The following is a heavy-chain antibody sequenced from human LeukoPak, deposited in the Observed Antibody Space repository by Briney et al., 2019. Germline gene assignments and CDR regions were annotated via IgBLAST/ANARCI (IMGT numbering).Heavy chain of an antibody. J-gene: IGHJ3*02. D-gene: IGHD3-22*01. CDR3: ARGRWYYDSAVRLRRTDAFDI. Sequence: PSETLSLTCTVSGGSISSSSYSWSWIRQPPGKGLEWIGYIYHSGSTYYNPSLKSRVTISVDRSKNQFSLKLSSVTAADTAVYYCARGRWYYDSAVRLRRTDAFDIWGQGTMVTVSS. CDR1: GGSISSSSYS. V-gene: IGHV4-30-2*01. CDR2: IYHSGST.